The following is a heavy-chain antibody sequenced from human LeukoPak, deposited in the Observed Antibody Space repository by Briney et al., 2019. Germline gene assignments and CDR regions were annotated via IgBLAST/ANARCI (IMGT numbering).Heavy chain of an antibody. CDR1: GYSISSGYY. J-gene: IGHJ4*02. D-gene: IGHD4-11*01. CDR3: ATYSNYIDY. V-gene: IGHV4-38-2*02. Sequence: PSVTLSLTCTVSGYSISSGYYWGWIRQPPGKGLEWIGSIHHSGSTYYKPSLKSRLTISVDTSRNQFSLKLSSVTAADTAVYYCATYSNYIDYWGQGTLVTASS. CDR2: IHHSGST.